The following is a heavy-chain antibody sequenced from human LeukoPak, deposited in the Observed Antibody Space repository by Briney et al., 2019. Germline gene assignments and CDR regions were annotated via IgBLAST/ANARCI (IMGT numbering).Heavy chain of an antibody. D-gene: IGHD6-19*01. CDR1: GFTFSSYA. CDR2: VSDDGNNK. J-gene: IGHJ4*02. Sequence: PGGSLRLSCAASGFTFSSYAMHWVRQTPGKGLEWVAVVSDDGNNKDYADSVKGRFTISRDNSKNTLYLRMNSLRTEDTAIYYCARVSVAAPDWGYWGQGTLVTVSS. CDR3: ARVSVAAPDWGY. V-gene: IGHV3-30*04.